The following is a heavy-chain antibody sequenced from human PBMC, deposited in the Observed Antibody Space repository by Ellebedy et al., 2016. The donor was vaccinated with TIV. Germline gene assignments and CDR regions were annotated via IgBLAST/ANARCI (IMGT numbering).Heavy chain of an antibody. CDR2: ISGNGGST. CDR3: AKAVEMTADYYYGMDV. V-gene: IGHV3-23*01. Sequence: GGSLRLXCAASGFTFSSYAMSWVRQAPGKGLEWVSTISGNGGSTYCADSVKGRFTVSRDNSKNTLYLQMNSLRAEDTAVYYCAKAVEMTADYYYGMDVWGQGTTVTVSS. D-gene: IGHD2-21*02. CDR1: GFTFSSYA. J-gene: IGHJ6*02.